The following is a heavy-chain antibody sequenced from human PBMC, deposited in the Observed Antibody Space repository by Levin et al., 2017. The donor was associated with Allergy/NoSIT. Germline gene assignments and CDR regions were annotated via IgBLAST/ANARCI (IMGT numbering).Heavy chain of an antibody. CDR2: ISGSGGST. D-gene: IGHD2/OR15-2a*01. V-gene: IGHV3-23*01. CDR1: GFTFSSYA. Sequence: GESLKISCAASGFTFSSYAMSWVRQAPGKGLEWVSAISGSGGSTYYADSVKGRFTISRDNSKNTLYLQMNSLRAEDTAVYYCAKDLDEYGCQVYWGQGTLVTVSS. J-gene: IGHJ4*02. CDR3: AKDLDEYGCQVY.